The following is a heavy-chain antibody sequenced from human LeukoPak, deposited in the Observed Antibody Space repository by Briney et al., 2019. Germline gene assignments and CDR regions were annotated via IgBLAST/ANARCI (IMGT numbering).Heavy chain of an antibody. CDR2: ISAYKCNT. CDR1: GYTFTSYG. V-gene: IGHV1-18*01. CDR3: ARENYSGLLFDY. D-gene: IGHD1-7*01. Sequence: ASVKVSCKASGYTFTSYGISWVRQAPGQGLEWMGWISAYKCNTNYAQKLQGRVTMTTDTSTSTAYMELRSLRSDDTAVYYCARENYSGLLFDYWGQGTLVTVSS. J-gene: IGHJ4*02.